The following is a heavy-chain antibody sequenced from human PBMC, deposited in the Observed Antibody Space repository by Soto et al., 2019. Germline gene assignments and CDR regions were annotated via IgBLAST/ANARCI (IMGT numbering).Heavy chain of an antibody. J-gene: IGHJ4*02. D-gene: IGHD5-18*01. CDR2: IDPSDSYT. Sequence: PGASLKISCKGSGYSFTSYWISWVRQMPGKGLEWMGRIDPSDSYTNYSPSFQGHVTISADKSISTAYLQWSSLKASDTAMYYCARGIQLWFVYWGQGTLVTVSS. CDR3: ARGIQLWFVY. CDR1: GYSFTSYW. V-gene: IGHV5-10-1*01.